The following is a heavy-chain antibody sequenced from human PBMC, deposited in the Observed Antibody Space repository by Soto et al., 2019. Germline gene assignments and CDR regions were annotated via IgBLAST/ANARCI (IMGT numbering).Heavy chain of an antibody. V-gene: IGHV1-18*01. Sequence: ASVKVSCKAAGDTFSSYTISWVRQAPGQGLEWMGWIIAFHGNTNYAQKFQGRVTITTDTSTSTAYMELRSLRSDDTAVYYCAREVIDMTLGYGSGGSCYSGWFDPWGQGTLVTVS. CDR1: GDTFSSYT. CDR3: AREVIDMTLGYGSGGSCYSGWFDP. CDR2: IIAFHGNT. D-gene: IGHD2-15*01. J-gene: IGHJ5*02.